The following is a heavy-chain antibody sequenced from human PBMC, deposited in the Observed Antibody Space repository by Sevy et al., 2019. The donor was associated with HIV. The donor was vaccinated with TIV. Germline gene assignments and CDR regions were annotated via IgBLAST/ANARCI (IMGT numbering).Heavy chain of an antibody. CDR1: GFTFFNAW. V-gene: IGHV3-15*01. CDR3: TTERWGFFDSSTRYLLPYFDS. Sequence: GGSLRLSCSASGFTFFNAWMSWVRQAPGKGLEWVGRIKSETDGGTTEYAAAGQGRFTISRDDSKDTLYLQVNSLKTEDTAVYYCTTERWGFFDSSTRYLLPYFDSWGQGALVTVS. J-gene: IGHJ4*02. CDR2: IKSETDGGTT. D-gene: IGHD2-2*01.